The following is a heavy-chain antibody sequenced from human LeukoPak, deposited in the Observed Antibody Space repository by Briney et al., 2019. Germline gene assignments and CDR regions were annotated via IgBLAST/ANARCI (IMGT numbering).Heavy chain of an antibody. J-gene: IGHJ4*02. V-gene: IGHV3-23*01. CDR2: ISSGGST. D-gene: IGHD4-17*01. Sequence: GGSLRLSCAASGFTFSSYAMNWVRQAPGKGLEWVSAISSGGSTYYADSVKGPFTVSRDNSKNTLYLQMNSLRAEDTAVYYCAKAMFYGDAYYFDYWGQGTLVTVSS. CDR3: AKAMFYGDAYYFDY. CDR1: GFTFSSYA.